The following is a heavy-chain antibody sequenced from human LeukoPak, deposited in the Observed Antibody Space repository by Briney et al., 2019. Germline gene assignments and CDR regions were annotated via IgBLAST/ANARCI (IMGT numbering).Heavy chain of an antibody. D-gene: IGHD2-21*01. Sequence: GASVKVSCKASGYTFTSYGISWVRQAPGQGLEWMGWISAYNGNTNYAQKLQGRVTMTTDTSTSTAYMELRSLRSDDTAVYYCATASEQIVVVSSCPGAFDIWGQGTMVTVSS. V-gene: IGHV1-18*01. CDR3: ATASEQIVVVSSCPGAFDI. CDR1: GYTFTSYG. J-gene: IGHJ3*02. CDR2: ISAYNGNT.